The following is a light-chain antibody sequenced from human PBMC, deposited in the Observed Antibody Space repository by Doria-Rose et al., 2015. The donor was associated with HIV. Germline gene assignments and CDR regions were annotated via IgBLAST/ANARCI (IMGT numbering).Light chain of an antibody. CDR1: QSFSSTY. CDR2: DGS. Sequence: DIVMTQSPGTLSLSPGERATLSCRASQSFSSTYLAWYQQKPGQAPSLLIYDGSTRATGIPDRFSASGSGIDITLTINRLEPEDFALYYCHQYGTSWTFGQGTKVEI. CDR3: HQYGTSWT. J-gene: IGKJ1*01. V-gene: IGKV3-20*01.